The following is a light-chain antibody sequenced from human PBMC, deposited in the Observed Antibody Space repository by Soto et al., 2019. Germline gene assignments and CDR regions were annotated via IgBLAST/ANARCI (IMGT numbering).Light chain of an antibody. Sequence: QSVLTQPPSVSGAPGQRVTISCTGGSSNIGAGYDVHWYHQFPGTAPKLLVYGNNNRPSGISDRFSASKSGSSASLAITGLQAEDEADYYCQSYDTSLRAWVFGGGTKVTVL. CDR3: QSYDTSLRAWV. V-gene: IGLV1-40*01. J-gene: IGLJ3*02. CDR2: GNN. CDR1: SSNIGAGYD.